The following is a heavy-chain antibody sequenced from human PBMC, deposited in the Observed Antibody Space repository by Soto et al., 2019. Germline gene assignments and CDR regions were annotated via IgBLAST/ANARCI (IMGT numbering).Heavy chain of an antibody. CDR1: GGTFSRYA. CDR3: ARGEDCGGDCYPREAFDI. D-gene: IGHD2-21*02. Sequence: SVKVSCKASGGTFSRYAISWVRQAPGQGLEWMGGIIPIFGTANYAQKFQGRVTITADESTSTAYMELSSLRSEDTAVYYCARGEDCGGDCYPREAFDIWGQGTMVTVSS. V-gene: IGHV1-69*13. J-gene: IGHJ3*02. CDR2: IIPIFGTA.